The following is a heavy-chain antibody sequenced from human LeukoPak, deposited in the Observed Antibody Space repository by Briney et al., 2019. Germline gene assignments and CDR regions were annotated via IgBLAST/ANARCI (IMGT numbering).Heavy chain of an antibody. V-gene: IGHV3-53*01. J-gene: IGHJ4*02. CDR1: GFTVSSNY. D-gene: IGHD4-17*01. CDR3: ARGEMTTVSIYPFDY. CDR2: IYSGGST. Sequence: GGSLRFSCAASGFTVSSNYMSWVRQAPGKGLEWVSVIYSGGSTYYADSVKGRFTISRDNSKNTLYLQMNSLRAEDTAVYYCARGEMTTVSIYPFDYWGQGTLVTVSS.